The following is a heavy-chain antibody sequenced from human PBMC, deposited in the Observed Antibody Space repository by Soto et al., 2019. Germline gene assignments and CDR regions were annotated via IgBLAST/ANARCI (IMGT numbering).Heavy chain of an antibody. CDR2: ISSTTNYI. J-gene: IGHJ4*02. CDR3: ARESEDLTSNFDY. Sequence: XESLSLSCAASGFTFTRYSMNGVRQAPGKGLEWVSSISSTTNYIYYADSMKGRFTVSRDNAKNSVYLEMNSLSAEDTALYYCARESEDLTSNFDYWGQGTLVTVPQ. CDR1: GFTFTRYS. V-gene: IGHV3-21*01.